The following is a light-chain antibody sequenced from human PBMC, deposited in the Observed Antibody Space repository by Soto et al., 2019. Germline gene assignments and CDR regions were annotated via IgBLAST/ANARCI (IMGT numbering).Light chain of an antibody. V-gene: IGKV1-5*01. Sequence: DIQMTQSPSTLSASVGDRVTITCRASQNINSWLAWYQQKPGKAPNLLIYDASTLESGVPSRFSGSGSGTEFTLTITSLQPDDFATYYCQQYNSYPWTFGQGTKVDIK. CDR2: DAS. J-gene: IGKJ1*01. CDR1: QNINSW. CDR3: QQYNSYPWT.